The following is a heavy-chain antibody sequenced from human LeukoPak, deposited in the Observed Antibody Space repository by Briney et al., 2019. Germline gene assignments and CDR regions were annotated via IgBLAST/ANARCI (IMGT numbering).Heavy chain of an antibody. CDR1: GFTFSSYS. CDR2: ISSSSSTI. D-gene: IGHD2-15*01. J-gene: IGHJ6*02. V-gene: IGHV3-48*01. CDR3: AREDCSGGSCYPRDSYYYYYYGTDV. Sequence: GGSLRLSCAASGFTFSSYSMNWVRQAPGKGLEWVSYISSSSSTIYYADSVKGRFTISRDNAKNSLYLQMNSLRAEDTAAYYCAREDCSGGSCYPRDSYYYYYYGTDVWGQGTTVTVSS.